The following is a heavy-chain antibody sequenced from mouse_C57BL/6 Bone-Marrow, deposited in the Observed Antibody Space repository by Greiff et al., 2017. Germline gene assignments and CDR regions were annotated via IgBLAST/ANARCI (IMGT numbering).Heavy chain of an antibody. J-gene: IGHJ2*01. V-gene: IGHV1-81*01. CDR2: IYPRSGNT. Sequence: QVQLQQSGAELARPGASVKLSCKASGYTFTSYGISWVKQRTGQGLEWIGEIYPRSGNTYYNEKFKGKATLTADKSSSTAYMELRSLTSEDSAVYFSASRWLLRRYFDYWGQGPTLTVSS. D-gene: IGHD2-3*01. CDR3: ASRWLLRRYFDY. CDR1: GYTFTSYG.